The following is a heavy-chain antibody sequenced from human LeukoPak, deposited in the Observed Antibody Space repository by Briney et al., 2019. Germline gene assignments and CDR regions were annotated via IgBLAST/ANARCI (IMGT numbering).Heavy chain of an antibody. D-gene: IGHD1-26*01. Sequence: GGSLRLSCAASGFTFSNYAMNWVRQAPGKGLEWVSVISGSGSNTYYADSVKGRFTISRDNSKNTLYLQMNSLRAEDTAVYYCARGVGSGSRLRAGDYWGQGTLVTVSS. CDR1: GFTFSNYA. J-gene: IGHJ4*02. CDR3: ARGVGSGSRLRAGDY. CDR2: ISGSGSNT. V-gene: IGHV3-23*01.